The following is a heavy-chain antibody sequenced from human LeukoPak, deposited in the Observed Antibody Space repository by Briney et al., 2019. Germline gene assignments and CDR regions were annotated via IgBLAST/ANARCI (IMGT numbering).Heavy chain of an antibody. J-gene: IGHJ4*02. Sequence: ASVKVSCKASGYTFTGYYMHWVRQAPGQGLEWMGRINPNSGGTNYAQKFQGRVTMTRDTSISTAYMELSRLRSDDTAVYYCARVIPLPNYYDSSGYYGRWGQGTLVTVSS. V-gene: IGHV1-2*06. D-gene: IGHD3-22*01. CDR3: ARVIPLPNYYDSSGYYGR. CDR2: INPNSGGT. CDR1: GYTFTGYY.